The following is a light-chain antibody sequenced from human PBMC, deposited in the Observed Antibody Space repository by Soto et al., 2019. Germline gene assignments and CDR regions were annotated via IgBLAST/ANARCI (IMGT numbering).Light chain of an antibody. J-gene: IGLJ2*01. CDR3: CSYAGSL. CDR2: EGS. Sequence: QSALTQPASVSGSPGQSITISCTGTSSDVGSYNLVSWYQQHPGKAPKLMIYEGSKRPSGVSNRFSGSKFGNTASLTISGLQAEDEADYYCCSYAGSLFGGGTKVTVL. CDR1: SSDVGSYNL. V-gene: IGLV2-23*01.